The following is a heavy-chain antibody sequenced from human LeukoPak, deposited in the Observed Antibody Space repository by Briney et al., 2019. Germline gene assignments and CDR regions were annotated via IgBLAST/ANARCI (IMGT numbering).Heavy chain of an antibody. CDR2: ISRSSGTI. CDR1: GFTFSDYY. Sequence: GGSLRLSCAASGFTFSDYYMTWVRQAPGKGLEWVSHISRSSGTIYYADSVQGRFTVSRDNGKKSLYLQMSYLRAEDTAVYYCVREAKMTNILWGQGTLVTVSS. J-gene: IGHJ4*02. CDR3: VREAKMTNIL. V-gene: IGHV3-11*01. D-gene: IGHD2-21*01.